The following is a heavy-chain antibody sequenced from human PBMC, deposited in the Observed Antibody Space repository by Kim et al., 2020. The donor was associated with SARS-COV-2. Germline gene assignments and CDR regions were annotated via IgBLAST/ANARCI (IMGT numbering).Heavy chain of an antibody. J-gene: IGHJ4*02. V-gene: IGHV4-39*01. Sequence: SETLSLTCTVSGGSISSSNYYWGWIRQPPGEGLEWIANIYYSGSTYYNPSLRSRVSISVDTSKNQFSLKLTSETAADTALYYCARLDYRSSSFGSWGQGTLVTVSS. D-gene: IGHD6-6*01. CDR3: ARLDYRSSSFGS. CDR1: GGSISSSNYY. CDR2: IYYSGST.